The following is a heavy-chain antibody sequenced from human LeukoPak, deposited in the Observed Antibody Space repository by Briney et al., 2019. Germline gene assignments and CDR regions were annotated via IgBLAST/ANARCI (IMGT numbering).Heavy chain of an antibody. J-gene: IGHJ3*02. CDR3: ATLAVTGAQNAFDI. D-gene: IGHD6-19*01. V-gene: IGHV3-66*01. CDR1: GFTVSSNY. CDR2: IYSGGDS. Sequence: GGSLRLSCAASGFTVSSNYMSWVRQAPGKGLEWVSVIYSGGDSYYADSVKGRFTISRDNSKNTLHLQMDSLRAEDTAVYYCATLAVTGAQNAFDIWGRGTMVTVSS.